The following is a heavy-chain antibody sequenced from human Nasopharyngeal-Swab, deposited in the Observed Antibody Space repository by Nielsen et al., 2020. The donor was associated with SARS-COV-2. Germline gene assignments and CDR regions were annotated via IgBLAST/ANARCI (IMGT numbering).Heavy chain of an antibody. CDR2: TYYRSKWYN. Sequence: SQTLSLTCAISGDSVSSNSAAWSWIRQSPSRGLEWLGRTYYRSKWYNDYAVSVKSRITINPDTSKNQFSLQLNSVTPEGTAVYYCARDLYSRAFGVDYWGQGTLVTVSS. J-gene: IGHJ4*02. CDR3: ARDLYSRAFGVDY. V-gene: IGHV6-1*01. CDR1: GDSVSSNSAA. D-gene: IGHD6-13*01.